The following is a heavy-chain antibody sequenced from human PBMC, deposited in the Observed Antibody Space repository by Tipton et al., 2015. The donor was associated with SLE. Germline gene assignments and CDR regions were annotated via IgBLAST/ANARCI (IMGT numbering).Heavy chain of an antibody. J-gene: IGHJ3*02. CDR1: GGTFSSYT. D-gene: IGHD6-25*01. CDR3: ARDLGSLDAFDI. V-gene: IGHV1-69*09. CDR2: IIPILGIA. Sequence: QLVQSGAEVKKPGESLKISCKGSGGTFSSYTISWVRQAPGQGLEWMGRIIPILGIANYAQKFQGRLTVYADMSTSTAYMELSSLRSEDTAVYYCARDLGSLDAFDIWGQGTMVTVPS.